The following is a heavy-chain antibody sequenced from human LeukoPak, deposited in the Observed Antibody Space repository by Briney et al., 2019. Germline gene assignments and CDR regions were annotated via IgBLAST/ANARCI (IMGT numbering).Heavy chain of an antibody. Sequence: PSETLSLTCTVSGGSITSSFYWSWIRQSPGKGLEWIGYIYNSGGTKYNPSLKSRLTISVDTSKNQFSLNLSSVTAADTAVYYCARASVLLSADYWGKGTLVTVSS. CDR3: ARASVLLSADY. CDR1: GGSITSSFY. V-gene: IGHV4-59*01. D-gene: IGHD3-16*01. CDR2: IYNSGGT. J-gene: IGHJ4*02.